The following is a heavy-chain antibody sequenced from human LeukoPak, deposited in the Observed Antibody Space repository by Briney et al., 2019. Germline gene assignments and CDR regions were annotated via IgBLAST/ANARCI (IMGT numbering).Heavy chain of an antibody. CDR3: AREAHNMSVTSAFDI. CDR2: INPDSGGT. V-gene: IGHV1-2*02. D-gene: IGHD4-17*01. Sequence: ASVKVSCKASEYTFTAYYMHWVRQAPGQGLGWVGWINPDSGGTKYEQKFQGRVTLTRAASISTAYLELSRLRADDTAVYYCAREAHNMSVTSAFDIWGQGTMVTVSS. J-gene: IGHJ3*02. CDR1: EYTFTAYY.